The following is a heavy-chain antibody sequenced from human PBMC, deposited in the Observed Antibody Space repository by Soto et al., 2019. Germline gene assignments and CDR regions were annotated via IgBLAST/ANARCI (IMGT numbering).Heavy chain of an antibody. CDR1: GYTFTSYG. Sequence: ASVKVSCKASGYTFTSYGISWVRQAPGQGLEWMGRISAYNGNTNYAQKLQGRVTMTTDTSTSTAYMELRSLRSDDTAVYYCARGRIQLWSKYYYYGMDVWGQGTTVTVS. D-gene: IGHD5-18*01. CDR2: ISAYNGNT. CDR3: ARGRIQLWSKYYYYGMDV. V-gene: IGHV1-18*01. J-gene: IGHJ6*02.